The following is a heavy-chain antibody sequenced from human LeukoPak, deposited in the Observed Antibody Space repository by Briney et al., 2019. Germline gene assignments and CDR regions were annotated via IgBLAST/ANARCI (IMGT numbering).Heavy chain of an antibody. J-gene: IGHJ4*02. D-gene: IGHD6-13*01. CDR2: IYSGGST. Sequence: PGGSLRLSCAASGFTVSSNYMSWVRQAPGKGLEWVSVIYSGGSTYYADSVKGRFTISRDNSKNTLYLQMNSLRAEDTAVYYCARAGAIAAAGPPFDYWGQGTLVTVSS. V-gene: IGHV3-53*01. CDR1: GFTVSSNY. CDR3: ARAGAIAAAGPPFDY.